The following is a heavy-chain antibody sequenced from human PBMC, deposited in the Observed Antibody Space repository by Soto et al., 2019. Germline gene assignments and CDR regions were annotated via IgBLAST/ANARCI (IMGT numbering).Heavy chain of an antibody. CDR2: IYWDDDK. J-gene: IGHJ4*02. Sequence: ESGPTLVNPTQTLTLTCTFSGFSLSTYGEAVGWIRHPREKALDWLALIYWDDDKVYSPSLKRRLTIXKDTAKNQVVLTMTKMDPVDTATYYCAHRTKRTRENCNGRPCYGGFDHCGQGTLVTVSS. V-gene: IGHV2-5*02. CDR1: GFSLSTYGEA. CDR3: AHRTKRTRENCNGRPCYGGFDH. D-gene: IGHD2-8*01.